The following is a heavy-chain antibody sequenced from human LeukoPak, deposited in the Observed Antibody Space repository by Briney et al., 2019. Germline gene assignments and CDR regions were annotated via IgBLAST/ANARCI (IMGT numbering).Heavy chain of an antibody. J-gene: IGHJ4*02. CDR2: IRYDGSNK. CDR3: AKEYSSGWYGGGHFDY. Sequence: GGSLRLSCAASGFTFSSYGMHWVRQAPGKGLEWVAFIRYDGSNKYYADSVKGRFTISRDNSKNTLYLQMNSLRAEDTAVYYCAKEYSSGWYGGGHFDYWGQGTLVTVSS. D-gene: IGHD6-19*01. CDR1: GFTFSSYG. V-gene: IGHV3-30*02.